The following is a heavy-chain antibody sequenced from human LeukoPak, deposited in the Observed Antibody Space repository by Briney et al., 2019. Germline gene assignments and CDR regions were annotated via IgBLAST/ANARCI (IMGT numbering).Heavy chain of an antibody. J-gene: IGHJ4*02. CDR1: GFTFSDYW. CDR2: INHDGRET. V-gene: IGHV3-7*03. CDR3: ARVGEPGTVDY. Sequence: PGGTLRLSSEASGFTFSDYWMSWVRQAPGQGLEWVANINHDGRETYYVDSVKGRFTISRDNAKNSLFLQMNSLRVEDTAVYYCARVGEPGTVDYWGQGTLLTVSS. D-gene: IGHD1-26*01.